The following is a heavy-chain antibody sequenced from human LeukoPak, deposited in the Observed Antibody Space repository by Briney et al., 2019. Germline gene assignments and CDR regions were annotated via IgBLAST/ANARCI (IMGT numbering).Heavy chain of an antibody. D-gene: IGHD3-16*01. J-gene: IGHJ4*02. CDR1: GGSFSGYY. V-gene: IGHV4-34*01. CDR2: INHSGST. Sequence: SETLSLTCAVYGGSFSGYYWSWIRQPPGKGLEWIGEINHSGSTNYNPSLKSRVTISVDTSKNQFSLKLSSVTAADTAVYHCARGLGPSLDYWGQGTLVTVSS. CDR3: ARGLGPSLDY.